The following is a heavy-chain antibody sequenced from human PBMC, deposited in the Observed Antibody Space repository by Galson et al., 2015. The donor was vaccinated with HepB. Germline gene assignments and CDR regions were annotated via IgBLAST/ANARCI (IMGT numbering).Heavy chain of an antibody. V-gene: IGHV3-30*03. CDR1: GFTFSSYG. CDR3: AQWLMGYGMDV. CDR2: ISYDGSNK. D-gene: IGHD6-19*01. Sequence: SLRLSCAASGFTFSSYGMHWVRQAPGKGLEWVAVISYDGSNKYYADSVKGRFTISRDDSKNTLYPQMNSLRAEDTAVYYCAQWLMGYGMDVWGQGTTVTVSS. J-gene: IGHJ6*02.